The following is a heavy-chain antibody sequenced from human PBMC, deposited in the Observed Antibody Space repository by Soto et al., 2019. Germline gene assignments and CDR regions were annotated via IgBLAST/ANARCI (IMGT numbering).Heavy chain of an antibody. CDR1: GGTFSTYS. CDR3: TIGSWSGEVFDI. CDR2: IIPMLGIR. D-gene: IGHD2-21*01. V-gene: IGHV1-69*02. Sequence: QVQLVQSGAEVKKPGSSVKVSCKDSGGTFSTYSMFWVRQAPGQGLEWMGRIIPMLGIRNYAQRFQDRVTMTAEKSTATAHMELSSLRSEDTALYYCTIGSWSGEVFDIWGQGTMVTVS. J-gene: IGHJ3*02.